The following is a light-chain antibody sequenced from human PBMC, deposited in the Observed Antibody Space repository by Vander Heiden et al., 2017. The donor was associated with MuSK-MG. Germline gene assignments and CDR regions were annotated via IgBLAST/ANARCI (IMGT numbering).Light chain of an antibody. CDR1: SSNIGAGVD. CDR3: QSYDSSLSGWL. CDR2: GNN. V-gene: IGLV1-40*01. Sequence: QSVLTQPPSVSRAPGQRVTISCTGSSSNIGAGVDVHWYQQLPGTAPKLLIFGNNNRPSGVPDRFSGSKSGTSASLAITGLQPEDEADDYCQSYDSSLSGWLFGGGTKLTVL. J-gene: IGLJ2*01.